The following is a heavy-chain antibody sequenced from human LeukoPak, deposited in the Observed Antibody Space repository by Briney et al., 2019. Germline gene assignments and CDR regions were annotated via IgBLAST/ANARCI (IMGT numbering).Heavy chain of an antibody. CDR1: GFTVSSNH. CDR2: FYSDGRT. D-gene: IGHD2/OR15-2a*01. J-gene: IGHJ4*02. V-gene: IGHV3-53*01. CDR3: ARDLGFPFDY. Sequence: GGSLRLSCAASGFTVSSNHMSWVRQAPGKGLEWVSAFYSDGRTYYADSVKGRFTISRDNSKNTLYLQMNSLRAEDTAVYYCARDLGFPFDYWGQGTLVTVSS.